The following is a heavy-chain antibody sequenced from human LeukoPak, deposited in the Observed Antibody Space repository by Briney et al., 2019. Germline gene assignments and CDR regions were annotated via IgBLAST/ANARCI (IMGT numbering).Heavy chain of an antibody. CDR2: TYCRSKWYD. V-gene: IGHV6-1*01. D-gene: IGHD6-19*01. CDR1: GDSVSSKNGA. Sequence: SQTLSLTCAMSGDSVSSKNGAWNWVRQSPSRGLGWLGRTYCRSKWYDEYADSVKGRITISPDTSKNQFSIHVYSVTPEDTAVYYCARDLGSSGWYTFDFWGQGTLVTVSS. CDR3: ARDLGSSGWYTFDF. J-gene: IGHJ5*01.